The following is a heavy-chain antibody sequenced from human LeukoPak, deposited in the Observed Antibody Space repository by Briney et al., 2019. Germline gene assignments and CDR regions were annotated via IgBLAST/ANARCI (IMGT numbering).Heavy chain of an antibody. CDR3: ARPAPSGDYDFRSGNIDPWYFDL. J-gene: IGHJ2*01. V-gene: IGHV4-39*01. Sequence: SETLSLTCTVSGGSISSSSYYWVWIGQPPGKGLEWIGSIYYSGSNYYNPSLKSGVTISVGTSTNQFSLKLSSLTAADTAMYYCARPAPSGDYDFRSGNIDPWYFDLLGGASLASVSS. D-gene: IGHD3-3*01. CDR2: IYYSGSN. CDR1: GGSISSSSYY.